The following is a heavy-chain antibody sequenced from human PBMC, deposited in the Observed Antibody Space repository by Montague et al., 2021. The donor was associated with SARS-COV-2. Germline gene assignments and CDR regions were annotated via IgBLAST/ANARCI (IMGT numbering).Heavy chain of an antibody. Sequence: PALVKPTQTLTLTSTFSGFSLSTSGMCMTWIRQPPGKALEWLARIDWDGDKYYNTSLKSRLTISKDTSKNLVVLTMTNMDPVDTATYYCARGPSDTYYYNGIDVWGRGTTVTVSS. CDR2: IDWDGDK. V-gene: IGHV2-70*11. J-gene: IGHJ6*02. CDR1: GFSLSTSGMC. CDR3: ARGPSDTYYYNGIDV.